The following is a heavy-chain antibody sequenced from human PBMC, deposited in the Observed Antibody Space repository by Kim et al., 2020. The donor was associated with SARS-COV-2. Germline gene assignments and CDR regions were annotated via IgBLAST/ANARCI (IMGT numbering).Heavy chain of an antibody. J-gene: IGHJ6*02. V-gene: IGHV3-23*01. Sequence: DSVKGRFTISRDNSKNTLYLQMNSLRAEDTAVYYCTSGTTTRYYYYGMDVWGQGTTVTVSS. D-gene: IGHD4-4*01. CDR3: TSGTTTRYYYYGMDV.